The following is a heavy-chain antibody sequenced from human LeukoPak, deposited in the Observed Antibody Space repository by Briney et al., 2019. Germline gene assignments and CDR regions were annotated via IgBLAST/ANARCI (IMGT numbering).Heavy chain of an antibody. Sequence: GGSLRLSCAASGFTFSDYYMSWIRQAPGKGLEWVSYISSSGSTIYYADSVKGRFTIPRDNAKNSLYLQMNSLRAEDTAVYYCARSGNTGRNWYFDLWGRGTLVTVSS. CDR2: ISSSGSTI. J-gene: IGHJ2*01. D-gene: IGHD3-10*01. CDR1: GFTFSDYY. V-gene: IGHV3-11*04. CDR3: ARSGNTGRNWYFDL.